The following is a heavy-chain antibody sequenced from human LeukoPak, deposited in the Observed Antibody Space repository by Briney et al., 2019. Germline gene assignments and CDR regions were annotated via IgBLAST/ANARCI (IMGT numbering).Heavy chain of an antibody. J-gene: IGHJ4*02. V-gene: IGHV3-74*01. CDR3: ARGREGPSDY. CDR2: INTDGSST. D-gene: IGHD1-26*01. CDR1: GFTFSSYW. Sequence: GGSLRLSCAASGFTFSSYWMNWVRQAPGKGLVWVSRINTDGSSTNYADSVQGRFTISRDNAKNTLYLQMNSLRAEDTAVYYCARGREGPSDYWGQGTLVTVSS.